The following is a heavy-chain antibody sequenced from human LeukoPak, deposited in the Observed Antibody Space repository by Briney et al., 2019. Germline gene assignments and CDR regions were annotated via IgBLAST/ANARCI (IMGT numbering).Heavy chain of an antibody. Sequence: PGGSLRLSCAASGFTVSSNYMSWVRQAPGKGLEWVSVIYSGGSTYYADSVKGRFTISRDNAKNSLYLQMNSLRAEDTAVYYCARGLNIVATIPYYFDYWGQGTLVTVSS. CDR3: ARGLNIVATIPYYFDY. CDR2: IYSGGST. CDR1: GFTVSSNY. D-gene: IGHD5-12*01. V-gene: IGHV3-53*01. J-gene: IGHJ4*02.